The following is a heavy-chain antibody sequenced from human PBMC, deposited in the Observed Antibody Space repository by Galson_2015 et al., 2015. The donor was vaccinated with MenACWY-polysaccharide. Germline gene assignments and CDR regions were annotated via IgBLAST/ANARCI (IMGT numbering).Heavy chain of an antibody. D-gene: IGHD3-3*01. V-gene: IGHV5-51*01. CDR1: GYSFINYW. Sequence: QSGAEVKKPGESLKISCKGSGYSFINYWIGWVRQMPGKGLEMKSIISSSDSDTRYSPSFQGQVSISVDKSISTAYLQWSSLKASDTAMYYCARVSGYYSADYWGQGTLVTVSS. J-gene: IGHJ4*02. CDR2: ISSSDSDT. CDR3: ARVSGYYSADY.